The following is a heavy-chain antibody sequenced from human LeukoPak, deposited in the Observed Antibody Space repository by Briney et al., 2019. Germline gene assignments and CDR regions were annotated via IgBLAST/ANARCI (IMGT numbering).Heavy chain of an antibody. CDR3: AKTAPPPTIFGVVIMRYYYYYMDV. D-gene: IGHD3-3*01. V-gene: IGHV3-23*01. J-gene: IGHJ6*03. Sequence: GGSLRLSCAASGFTFSSYAMSWVRQAPGKGLEWVSAISGSGGSTYYADSVKGRFTISRDNSKNTLYLQMNSLRAEDTAVYYCAKTAPPPTIFGVVIMRYYYYYMDVWGKGTTVTVSS. CDR1: GFTFSSYA. CDR2: ISGSGGST.